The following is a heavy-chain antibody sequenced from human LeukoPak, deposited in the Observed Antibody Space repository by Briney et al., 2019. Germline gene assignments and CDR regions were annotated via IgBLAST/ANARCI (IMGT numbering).Heavy chain of an antibody. V-gene: IGHV3-23*01. Sequence: QTGGSLRRSCAASGFTFSSYAMSWVRQAPGKGLEWVSAISGSGGSAYYADSVKGRFTISRDNSKNTLYLQMNSLRAEDTAVYYCAKIKQQLAYYFDYWGQGTLVTVSS. D-gene: IGHD6-13*01. CDR1: GFTFSSYA. J-gene: IGHJ4*02. CDR2: ISGSGGSA. CDR3: AKIKQQLAYYFDY.